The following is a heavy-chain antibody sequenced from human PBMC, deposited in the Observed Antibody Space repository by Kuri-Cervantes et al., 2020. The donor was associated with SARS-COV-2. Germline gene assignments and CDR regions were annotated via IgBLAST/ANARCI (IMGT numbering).Heavy chain of an antibody. CDR1: GGSISSSSYY. CDR2: IYYSGST. Sequence: SETLSLTCTVSGGSISSSSYYWGWIRQPPGKGLEWIGSIYYSGSTYYNPSLKSRVTISVDTSKNQFSLKLSSVTAADTAVYYCARDVLRYYGSGSLTTFDYWGQGTLVTVSS. J-gene: IGHJ4*02. D-gene: IGHD3-10*01. CDR3: ARDVLRYYGSGSLTTFDY. V-gene: IGHV4-39*02.